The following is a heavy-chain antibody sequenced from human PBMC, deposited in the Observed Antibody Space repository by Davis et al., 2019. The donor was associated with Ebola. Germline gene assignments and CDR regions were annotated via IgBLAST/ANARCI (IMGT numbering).Heavy chain of an antibody. CDR2: IKQDGSEK. CDR3: AREASIAAAGTGWYFDL. Sequence: GESLKISCAASGFTFSSHWMSWVRQAPGKGLEWVANIKQDGSEKYSVDSVKGRFTISRDNAKNSLYLQMNSLRAEDTAVYYCAREASIAAAGTGWYFDLWGRGTLVTVSS. CDR1: GFTFSSHW. V-gene: IGHV3-7*01. D-gene: IGHD6-13*01. J-gene: IGHJ2*01.